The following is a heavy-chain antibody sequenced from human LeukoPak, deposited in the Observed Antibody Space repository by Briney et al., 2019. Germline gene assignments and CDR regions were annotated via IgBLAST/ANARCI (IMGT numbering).Heavy chain of an antibody. J-gene: IGHJ4*02. Sequence: PGRSLRLSCAASGFTFDDYAMHWVRQAPGKGLEWVSGISWNSGSIGYADSVKGRFTISRDNAKNSLYLQTNSLRAEDTALYYCATFSSGWHRFDYWGQGTLVTVSS. CDR3: ATFSSGWHRFDY. D-gene: IGHD6-19*01. CDR1: GFTFDDYA. V-gene: IGHV3-9*01. CDR2: ISWNSGSI.